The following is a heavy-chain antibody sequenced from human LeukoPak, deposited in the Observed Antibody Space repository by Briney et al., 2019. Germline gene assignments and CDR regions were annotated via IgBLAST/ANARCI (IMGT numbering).Heavy chain of an antibody. V-gene: IGHV3-30*02. Sequence: GGSLRLSCAASGFTFSSYGMHWVRQAPGKGLEWVAFIRYDGSNKYYADSVKGRFTISRDNSKNTLYLQMNSLRAEDTAVYYCAKVGVTTGTLGPYFDYWGQGTLVTVSS. J-gene: IGHJ4*02. D-gene: IGHD1-1*01. CDR1: GFTFSSYG. CDR2: IRYDGSNK. CDR3: AKVGVTTGTLGPYFDY.